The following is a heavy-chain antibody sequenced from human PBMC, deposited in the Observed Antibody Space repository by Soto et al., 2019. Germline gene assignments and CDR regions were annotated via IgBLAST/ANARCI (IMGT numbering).Heavy chain of an antibody. CDR3: ARDTLVTTITGAIDI. CDR2: IYKDGST. V-gene: IGHV3-66*01. D-gene: IGHD5-12*01. CDR1: GFTVSSNY. J-gene: IGHJ3*02. Sequence: GGSLRLSCAASGFTVSSNYMNWVRQAPGKGLEWVSVIYKDGSTYYADSVEGRFTISRDNSSNTVHLQMNSLRAEDTAVYYCARDTLVTTITGAIDIWGQGTMVTVS.